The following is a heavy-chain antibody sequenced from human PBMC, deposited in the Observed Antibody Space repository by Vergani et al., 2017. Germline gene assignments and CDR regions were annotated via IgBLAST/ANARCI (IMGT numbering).Heavy chain of an antibody. CDR1: GHSFTNYW. V-gene: IGHV5-51*01. D-gene: IGHD3-22*01. CDR3: AILYGRDSSGSKYFDY. Sequence: EVQLVQSGAEVKKPGESLKILCQISGHSFTNYWIGWVRQMPGKGLELMGVIHPADSDTRYSPSFQGQVTISVDKSISTAYLQRSSLRASDSAMYYCAILYGRDSSGSKYFDYWGQGTLVTVSS. J-gene: IGHJ4*02. CDR2: IHPADSDT.